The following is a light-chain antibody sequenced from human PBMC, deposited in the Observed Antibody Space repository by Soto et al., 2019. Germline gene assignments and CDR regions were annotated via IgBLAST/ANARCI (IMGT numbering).Light chain of an antibody. CDR1: SSNIGSNY. V-gene: IGLV1-47*01. Sequence: QSVLTQPPSASGTPGQRVTICCSGSSSNIGSNYVYWYQQLPGTAPKLLIYRNNQRPSGVPDRFSGSKSGTSASLAISGLRSEDEADYYCAAWDDSLRVVFGGGTKLTVL. CDR3: AAWDDSLRVV. CDR2: RNN. J-gene: IGLJ2*01.